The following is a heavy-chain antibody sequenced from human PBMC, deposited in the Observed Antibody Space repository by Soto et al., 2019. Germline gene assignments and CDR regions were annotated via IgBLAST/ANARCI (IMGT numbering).Heavy chain of an antibody. D-gene: IGHD2-15*01. CDR2: ISNSADP. Sequence: EVQLLESGGGLVQPGGSLRLSCAASGFIFSNYPMNWVRQAPGKGLDWVSTISNSADPYYPDSVNGRFTVSRDNSKNTLYLQMTSLRAEDTAVDYCAKASLYCSGRNCFTLESWGQGALVTVSS. J-gene: IGHJ5*02. V-gene: IGHV3-23*01. CDR3: AKASLYCSGRNCFTLES. CDR1: GFIFSNYP.